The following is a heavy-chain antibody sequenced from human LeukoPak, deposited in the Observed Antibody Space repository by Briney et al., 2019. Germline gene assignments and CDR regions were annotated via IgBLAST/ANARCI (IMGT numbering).Heavy chain of an antibody. D-gene: IGHD4-17*01. CDR1: GFTFSDHY. J-gene: IGHJ4*02. Sequence: GRSLRLSCAASGFTFSDHYMDWVRQAPGKGLEWVGRTRNKINSYTTEYAASVKGRFTISRDDSKNSLNLQMNSLKTEDTAVYYCVRIGYGDYYIDYWGQGTLVTVSS. V-gene: IGHV3-72*01. CDR2: TRNKINSYTT. CDR3: VRIGYGDYYIDY.